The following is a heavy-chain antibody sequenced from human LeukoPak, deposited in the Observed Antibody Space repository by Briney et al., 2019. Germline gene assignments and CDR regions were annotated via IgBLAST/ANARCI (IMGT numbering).Heavy chain of an antibody. J-gene: IGHJ5*02. CDR2: IYYSGST. Sequence: PSETLSLTCTVSGGSISTSSDYWGWIRQPPGKGLEWIGSIYYSGSTYYNPSLKSRVTISVHTSKNQFSLKLSSVTAADMAVYYCARHHYYGSGSPNWFDHWGQGTLVTVSS. CDR1: GGSISTSSDY. V-gene: IGHV4-39*01. D-gene: IGHD3-10*01. CDR3: ARHHYYGSGSPNWFDH.